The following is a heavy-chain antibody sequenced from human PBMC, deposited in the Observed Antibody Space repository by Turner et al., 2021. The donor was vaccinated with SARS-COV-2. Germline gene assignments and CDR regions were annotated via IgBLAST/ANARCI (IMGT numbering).Heavy chain of an antibody. CDR2: IYYGGST. J-gene: IGHJ6*02. CDR1: GGSISSSNYY. V-gene: IGHV4-39*01. CDR3: ARLLNPGSYYYYYYGMDV. D-gene: IGHD3-10*01. Sequence: QLQLQESGPGLVKPSETLSLSCTVSGGSISSSNYYWCWIRQPPGKGLEWIGSIYYGGSTYYDPSLKSRVTISVDTSKNQFSLKLSSVTAADTAVYYCARLLNPGSYYYYYYGMDVWGQGTTVTVSS.